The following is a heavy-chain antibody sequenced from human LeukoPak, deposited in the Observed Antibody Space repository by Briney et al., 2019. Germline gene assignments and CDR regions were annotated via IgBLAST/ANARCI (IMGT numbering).Heavy chain of an antibody. J-gene: IGHJ3*02. CDR3: AKAGQQLVRGAFDI. V-gene: IGHV3-23*01. Sequence: QTGGSLRLSCAASGFTFSSYAMSWVRQAPGKGLEGVSAISGSGGSTYYADSVKGRFTISRDNSKNTLYLQTNSLRAEDTAVYYCAKAGQQLVRGAFDIWGQGTMVTVSS. CDR2: ISGSGGST. D-gene: IGHD6-13*01. CDR1: GFTFSSYA.